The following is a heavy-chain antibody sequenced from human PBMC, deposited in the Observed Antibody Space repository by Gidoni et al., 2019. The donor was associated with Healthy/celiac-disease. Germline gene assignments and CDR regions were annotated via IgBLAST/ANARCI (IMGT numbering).Heavy chain of an antibody. Sequence: QVQLQESCPGLVKPSSPLSLACTVPAGSPSSYSWSWIRQPPGKGLEWIGYIYYSGSTNYNPSLKSRVTISVDTSKNQCSLKLSSVTAADTAVYYCAREDYGDYSGWFDPWGQGTLVTVSS. J-gene: IGHJ5*02. CDR2: IYYSGST. CDR3: AREDYGDYSGWFDP. V-gene: IGHV4-59*01. CDR1: AGSPSSYS. D-gene: IGHD4-17*01.